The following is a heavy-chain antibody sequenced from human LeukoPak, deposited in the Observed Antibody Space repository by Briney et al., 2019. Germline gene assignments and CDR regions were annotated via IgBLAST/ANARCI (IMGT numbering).Heavy chain of an antibody. J-gene: IGHJ4*02. CDR2: MSPLDSHT. CDR3: ARRVINGGHFFDY. Sequence: GESLKISFQGSGYSFTSYWIGWVRQMPGKDLEWMGIMSPLDSHTRYSPSSQGRVTMSADKSVSTAYLQWSSLKASDTAIYYCARRVINGGHFFDYWGQGTQVIVSS. D-gene: IGHD2-21*01. V-gene: IGHV5-51*01. CDR1: GYSFTSYW.